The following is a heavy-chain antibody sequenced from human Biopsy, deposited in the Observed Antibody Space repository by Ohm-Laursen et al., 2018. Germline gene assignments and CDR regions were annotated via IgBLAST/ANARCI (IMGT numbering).Heavy chain of an antibody. D-gene: IGHD4-17*01. V-gene: IGHV3-23*01. CDR3: ALAAARAVTHFDY. J-gene: IGHJ4*02. CDR1: GFTFSSYA. Sequence: SLRLSCTASGFTFSSYAMTWFRQAPGKGLEWVSTISGNSDIIYDTDSVKGRFTIPRDNSKNTLYLQMNSLRADDTAVYYCALAAARAVTHFDYWGQGTLVTVSS. CDR2: ISGNSDII.